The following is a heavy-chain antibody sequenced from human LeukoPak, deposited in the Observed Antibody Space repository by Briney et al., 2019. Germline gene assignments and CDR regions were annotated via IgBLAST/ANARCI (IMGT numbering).Heavy chain of an antibody. CDR3: TRGHCSSNRCPTGDYYNYGLDV. CDR1: GFTFSNAY. Sequence: PGGSLRLSCAASGFTFSNAYMTWVRQAPGKGLEWVGRIKTKTDGGTTDYAAPVRGRFTISRDDSRNTLYLQMNSLRAADTAVYYCTRGHCSSNRCPTGDYYNYGLDVWGQGTTVTVSS. J-gene: IGHJ6*02. D-gene: IGHD2-2*01. CDR2: IKTKTDGGTT. V-gene: IGHV3-15*01.